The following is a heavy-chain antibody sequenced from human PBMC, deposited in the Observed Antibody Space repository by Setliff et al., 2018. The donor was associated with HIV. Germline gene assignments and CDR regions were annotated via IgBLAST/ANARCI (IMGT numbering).Heavy chain of an antibody. CDR3: ARSAYDILTGEWCFDY. D-gene: IGHD3-9*01. Sequence: PSETLSLTCAVSGGSISSNKWWSWVRQPPGKGLEWIGEIYQSGHTNYSPPLESRVTISVDESKNQFSLKLSSVTAADTAVYYCARSAYDILTGEWCFDYWGQGTLVTVSS. CDR1: GGSISSNKW. CDR2: IYQSGHT. V-gene: IGHV4-4*02. J-gene: IGHJ4*02.